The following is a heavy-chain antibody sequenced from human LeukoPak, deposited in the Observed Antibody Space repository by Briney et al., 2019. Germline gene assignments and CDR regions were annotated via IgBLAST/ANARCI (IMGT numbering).Heavy chain of an antibody. CDR1: GYTFTIYY. CDR3: ARTNGYCSGGSCYGFGMDV. CDR2: INPSGGST. J-gene: IGHJ6*02. Sequence: ASVKVSRKASGYTFTIYYMHGVRHAPGRGLEWRGVINPSGGSTSYAQKFQGRVTMTRDTSTSTVYMELSSLRSEDTAVYYCARTNGYCSGGSCYGFGMDVWGQGTTVTVSS. V-gene: IGHV1-46*01. D-gene: IGHD2-15*01.